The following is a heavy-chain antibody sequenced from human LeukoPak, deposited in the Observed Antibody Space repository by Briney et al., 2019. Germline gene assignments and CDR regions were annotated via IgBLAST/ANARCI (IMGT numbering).Heavy chain of an antibody. J-gene: IGHJ4*02. CDR1: GFTFSSYG. V-gene: IGHV3-30*18. D-gene: IGHD5-18*01. CDR3: ANLDTAMVSGFDY. CDR2: ISYDGSNK. Sequence: GGSLRLSCAASGFTFSSYGMPWVRQAPGKGLEWVAVISYDGSNKYYADSVKGRFTISRDNSKNTLYLQMNSLRAEDTAVYYCANLDTAMVSGFDYWGQGTLVTVSS.